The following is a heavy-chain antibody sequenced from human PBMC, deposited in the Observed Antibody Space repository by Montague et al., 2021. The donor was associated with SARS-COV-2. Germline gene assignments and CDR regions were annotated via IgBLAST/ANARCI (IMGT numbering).Heavy chain of an antibody. Sequence: SLRLSCAASGFTFSSYGMHWVRQAPGKGLEWVAVISYDGSNKYYADSVKGRFTISRDNAKNTMYLQMNSLRAEDTAVYYCAIGSLEGGCCSGGSCYDYSGMDVWGQGTLVTVSS. V-gene: IGHV3-30*03. CDR2: ISYDGSNK. CDR3: AIGSLEGGCCSGGSCYDYSGMDV. D-gene: IGHD2-15*01. CDR1: GFTFSSYG. J-gene: IGHJ6*02.